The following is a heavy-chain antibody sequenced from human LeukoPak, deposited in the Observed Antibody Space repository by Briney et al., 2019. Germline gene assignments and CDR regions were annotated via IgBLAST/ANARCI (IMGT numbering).Heavy chain of an antibody. CDR2: IHYTVST. V-gene: IGHV4-39*01. D-gene: IGHD3/OR15-3a*01. CDR3: ARGGKKRGGTGYHQLGGSFDY. CDR1: GGSISGSSYY. Sequence: PSETLSLTCTVSGGSISGSSYYWGWIRQPPGKGLDWIGTIHYTVSTYYNPSLKSRVTISADTSKNQFSLKVSSVTAADTAVYYCARGGKKRGGTGYHQLGGSFDYWGQGTLVTVSS. J-gene: IGHJ4*02.